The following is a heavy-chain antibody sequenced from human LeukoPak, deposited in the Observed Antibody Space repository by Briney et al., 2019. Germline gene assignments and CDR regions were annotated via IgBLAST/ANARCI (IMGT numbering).Heavy chain of an antibody. V-gene: IGHV4-61*01. D-gene: IGHD6-19*01. Sequence: PSETLSLTCTVSGGSISSSSYYWSWIRQPPGKGLEWIGYIYYSGSTNYNPSLKSRVTISVDTSKNQFSLKLSSVTAADTAVYYCARVRSISVAGTVWFDPWGQGTLVTVSS. CDR1: GGSISSSSYY. J-gene: IGHJ5*02. CDR2: IYYSGST. CDR3: ARVRSISVAGTVWFDP.